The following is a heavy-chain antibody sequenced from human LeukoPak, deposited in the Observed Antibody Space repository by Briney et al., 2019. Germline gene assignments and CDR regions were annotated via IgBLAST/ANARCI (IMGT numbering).Heavy chain of an antibody. Sequence: GRSLRLSCAASGFTFSSYGMHWVRQAPGKGLEWVAVISYDGSNKYYADSVRGRFTISRDNSKNTLYLQMNSLRAEDTAVYYCAKDMYSSSWYYFDYWGQGTLVSVSS. CDR3: AKDMYSSSWYYFDY. D-gene: IGHD6-13*01. CDR2: ISYDGSNK. CDR1: GFTFSSYG. J-gene: IGHJ4*02. V-gene: IGHV3-30*18.